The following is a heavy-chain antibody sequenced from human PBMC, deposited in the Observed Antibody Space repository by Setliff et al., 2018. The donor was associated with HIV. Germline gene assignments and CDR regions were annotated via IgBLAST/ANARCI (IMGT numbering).Heavy chain of an antibody. D-gene: IGHD1-26*01. CDR2: IIPIFGTA. Sequence: SVKVSCKASGGTFSDHAISWVRQAPGQGLEWMGGIIPIFGTANYARKFQGRITITADESTTTTFVELSGLRCEDTAVYYCARAPLVGTRPYYFDSWGQGTLVTVSS. V-gene: IGHV1-69*13. CDR1: GGTFSDHA. CDR3: ARAPLVGTRPYYFDS. J-gene: IGHJ4*01.